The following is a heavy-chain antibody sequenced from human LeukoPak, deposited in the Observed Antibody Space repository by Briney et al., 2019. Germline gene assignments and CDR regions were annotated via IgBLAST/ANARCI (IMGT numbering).Heavy chain of an antibody. J-gene: IGHJ4*02. CDR3: AKSSYYDSSGFYREYYFDY. CDR2: ISGTGGST. V-gene: IGHV3-23*01. Sequence: GGSLRLSCVASGFSFNNFGMSWVRQAPGKGLEWVSSISGTGGSTHYADSVKGRFTISRDNSKNTLYLQMNSLRAGDTAVYYCAKSSYYDSSGFYREYYFDYWGQGTLVTVSS. D-gene: IGHD3-22*01. CDR1: GFSFNNFG.